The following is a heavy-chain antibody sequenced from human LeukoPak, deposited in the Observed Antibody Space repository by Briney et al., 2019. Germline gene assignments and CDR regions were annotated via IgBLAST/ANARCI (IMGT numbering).Heavy chain of an antibody. Sequence: ASVKVSCKASGGTFSSYAISWVRQAPGQGLEWMGGIIPIFGTANYAQKFQGRVTITADESTSTAYMELSSLRSEDTAVNYCARDSLNYDFWSGYYNGLGYYYGMDVWGQGTTVTVSS. V-gene: IGHV1-69*13. CDR2: IIPIFGTA. J-gene: IGHJ6*02. CDR1: GGTFSSYA. CDR3: ARDSLNYDFWSGYYNGLGYYYGMDV. D-gene: IGHD3-3*01.